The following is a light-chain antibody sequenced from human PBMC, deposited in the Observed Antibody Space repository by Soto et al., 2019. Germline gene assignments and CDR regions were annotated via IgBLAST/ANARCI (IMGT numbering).Light chain of an antibody. CDR2: AAS. J-gene: IGKJ4*01. V-gene: IGKV1-9*01. Sequence: IQLTQYLSSLSASVGDRVTITCRASQDIAIYLAWYQQKPGEAPKLLIYAASTLYGGVPSRFSGSGSGTDFALTITSLQAEDFATYYCQQLRRYPSTFGGGTKV. CDR3: QQLRRYPST. CDR1: QDIAIY.